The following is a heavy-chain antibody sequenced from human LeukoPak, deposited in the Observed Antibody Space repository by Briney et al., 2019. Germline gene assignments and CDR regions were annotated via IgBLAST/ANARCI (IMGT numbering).Heavy chain of an antibody. CDR2: IYYSESS. Sequence: SETLSLTCTVSGGSISSSSYYWGWIRQPPGKGLEWIGNIYYSESSFYSPSLKSRVTISLDTSKSQFSLKLSSLTAADTAVYFCARERIPLTGAYDYWGQGTLVTVSS. J-gene: IGHJ4*02. D-gene: IGHD3-9*01. CDR3: ARERIPLTGAYDY. V-gene: IGHV4-39*07. CDR1: GGSISSSSYY.